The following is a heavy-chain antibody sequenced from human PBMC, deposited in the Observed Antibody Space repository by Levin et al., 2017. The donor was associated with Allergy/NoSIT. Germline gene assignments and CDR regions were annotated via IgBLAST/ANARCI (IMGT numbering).Heavy chain of an antibody. Sequence: GGSLRLSCAASGFTFSSYGMHWVRQAPGKGLEWVAVISYDGSNKYYADSVKGRFTISRDNSKNTLYLQMNSLRAEDTAVYYCAKPLHLNLVAGLYFDYWGQGTLVTVSS. CDR1: GFTFSSYG. D-gene: IGHD6-19*01. V-gene: IGHV3-30*18. CDR2: ISYDGSNK. J-gene: IGHJ4*02. CDR3: AKPLHLNLVAGLYFDY.